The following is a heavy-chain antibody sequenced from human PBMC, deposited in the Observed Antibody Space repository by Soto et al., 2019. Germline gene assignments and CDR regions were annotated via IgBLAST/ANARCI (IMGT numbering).Heavy chain of an antibody. V-gene: IGHV1-2*02. D-gene: IGHD2-21*01. Sequence: ASVKVSCKASGYTFTGYYMHWVRQAPGQGLEWMGWMNPNSGGTNYAQKFQGRVTMTRDTSISTAYMELSRLRSDDTAMYYCARLANIFDFDNWGHGTLVTVSS. CDR3: ARLANIFDFDN. CDR1: GYTFTGYY. CDR2: MNPNSGGT. J-gene: IGHJ4*01.